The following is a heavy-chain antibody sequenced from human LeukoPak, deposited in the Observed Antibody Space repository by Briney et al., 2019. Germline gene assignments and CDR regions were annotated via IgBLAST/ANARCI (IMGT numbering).Heavy chain of an antibody. J-gene: IGHJ4*02. D-gene: IGHD7-27*01. V-gene: IGHV4-34*01. Sequence: ASETLSLTCAVYGGSFSGYYWSWIRQPPGKGLEWIGEINHSGSTNYNPSLKSRVTISVDTSKNQFSLKLSSVTAADTAVYYCARGTGDQEKTFDYWGQGTLVTVSS. CDR3: ARGTGDQEKTFDY. CDR1: GGSFSGYY. CDR2: INHSGST.